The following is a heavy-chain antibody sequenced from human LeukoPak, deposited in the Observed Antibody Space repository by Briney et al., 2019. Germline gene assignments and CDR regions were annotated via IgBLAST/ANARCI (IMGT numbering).Heavy chain of an antibody. CDR1: GFSVSSNY. J-gene: IGHJ4*02. CDR2: IYTGGNT. CDR3: ASISDLLYYFDS. Sequence: GGSLRLSCAASGFSVSSNYMNWVRQAPGKGLEWVSLIYTGGNTYYADSVKGRFTLSRDNSKNTVYLQMNSLRVEDTAMYYCASISDLLYYFDSWGQGTLVTVSS. V-gene: IGHV3-66*01.